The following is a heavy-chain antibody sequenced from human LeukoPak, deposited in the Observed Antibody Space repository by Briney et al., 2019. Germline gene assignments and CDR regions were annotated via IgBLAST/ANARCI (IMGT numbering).Heavy chain of an antibody. Sequence: ASVTVSFKASGYTFTIYGISWVRQAPGQGLEWMGWISAYNDKTNYAQKLQGRVTMTTDTSTSTAYMELRSLTSDDTAVYYCARGPPAYCSGGSCYRTEYFQYWGQGTLVTVSS. V-gene: IGHV1-18*01. D-gene: IGHD2-15*01. J-gene: IGHJ1*01. CDR2: ISAYNDKT. CDR3: ARGPPAYCSGGSCYRTEYFQY. CDR1: GYTFTIYG.